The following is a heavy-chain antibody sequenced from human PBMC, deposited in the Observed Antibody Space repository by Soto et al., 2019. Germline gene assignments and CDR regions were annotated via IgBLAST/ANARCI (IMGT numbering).Heavy chain of an antibody. V-gene: IGHV3-23*05. D-gene: IGHD3-3*01. CDR1: GFIFSGHT. J-gene: IGHJ4*02. Sequence: GGSLRLSCAASGFIFSGHTMSWVRQAPGTGLEWVSSIDQTGAYTNYAESVKGRFTISRDNSRNTLDLQMNSLRAADTALYYCVSWIFAQIDHWGQGTPVTVSS. CDR2: IDQTGAYT. CDR3: VSWIFAQIDH.